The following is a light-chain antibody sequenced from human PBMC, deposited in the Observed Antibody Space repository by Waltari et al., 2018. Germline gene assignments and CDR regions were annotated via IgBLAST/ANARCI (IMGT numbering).Light chain of an antibody. V-gene: IGKV3-20*01. CDR1: QSVSSSY. J-gene: IGKJ2*01. Sequence: EIVLTQSPGTLSLSPGERATLSCRASQSVSSSYLAWYQQKPGQAPRLLIYGASSRATGLPDRFSGSGSGTDFTLSISRLEPEDLAVYYCQQYSSSPRTFGQGTKLEIK. CDR2: GAS. CDR3: QQYSSSPRT.